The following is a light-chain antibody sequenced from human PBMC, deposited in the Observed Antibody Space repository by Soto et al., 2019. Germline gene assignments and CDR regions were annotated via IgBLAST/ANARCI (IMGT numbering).Light chain of an antibody. J-gene: IGKJ1*01. CDR1: QSISSW. V-gene: IGKV1-5*01. Sequence: DIQMTQSPSTLSASVGDRVTITCRASQSISSWLAWYQQKPGKAPKLLIYDASSLESGVPSRFSGSGSGTELTITISSLQPDDFATYYCQHYNSYSEAFGQGTKVDIK. CDR3: QHYNSYSEA. CDR2: DAS.